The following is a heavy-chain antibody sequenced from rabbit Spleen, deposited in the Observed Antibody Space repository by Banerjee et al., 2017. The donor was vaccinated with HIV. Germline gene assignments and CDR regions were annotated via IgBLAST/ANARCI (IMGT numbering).Heavy chain of an antibody. CDR1: GFSFSSSYD. J-gene: IGHJ4*01. D-gene: IGHD1-1*01. CDR3: ARSFSGVYRFNL. Sequence: QEQLVESGGGLVKPGGSLTLTCKVSGFSFSSSYDMCWVRQAPGKGLEWIGCIYTGNGKTYYATGAKGRFTISKSSVTMVMLQMTSLTAADSSTECCARSFSGVYRFNLWGPGTLVTVS. CDR2: IYTGNGKT. V-gene: IGHV1S45*01.